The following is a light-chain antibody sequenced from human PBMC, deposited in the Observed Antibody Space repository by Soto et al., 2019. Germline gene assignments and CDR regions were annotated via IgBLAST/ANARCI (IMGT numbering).Light chain of an antibody. CDR2: AAS. J-gene: IGKJ3*01. Sequence: DIQLTQSPSSLSASVGDRVTIASRASQGIGRYLLRYQQTPGKVPKVLIYAASILQSGVPSRFSGSRSGTDFTLTISSLQTEDVGNYYCQKFNSAPFTFGPGTKVEIK. CDR3: QKFNSAPFT. V-gene: IGKV1-27*01. CDR1: QGIGRY.